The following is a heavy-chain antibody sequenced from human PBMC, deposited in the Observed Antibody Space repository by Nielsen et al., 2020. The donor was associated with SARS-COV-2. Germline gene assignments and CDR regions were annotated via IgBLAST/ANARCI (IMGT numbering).Heavy chain of an antibody. CDR2: IRSKANSYAT. V-gene: IGHV3-73*01. CDR1: GFTFSSYS. D-gene: IGHD1-26*01. Sequence: GESLKISCAASGFTFSSYSMNWVRQASGKGLEWVGRIRSKANSYATAYAASVKGRFTISRDDSKNTAYLQMNSLKTEDTAVYYCTRHGSSGSYGTYYYYMDVWGKGTTVTVSS. CDR3: TRHGSSGSYGTYYYYMDV. J-gene: IGHJ6*03.